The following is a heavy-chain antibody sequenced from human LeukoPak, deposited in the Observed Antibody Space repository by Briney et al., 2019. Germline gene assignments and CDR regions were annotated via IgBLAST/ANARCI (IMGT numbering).Heavy chain of an antibody. J-gene: IGHJ4*02. CDR1: GASISSYF. CDR3: ARSKAYSGYFDY. D-gene: IGHD4-11*01. V-gene: IGHV4-59*08. Sequence: SETLSLTCAVSGASISSYFWSWIRQPPGKGLEYIGYIGYSGSTNYNPSLKSRVTISVDTSKNQFSLKLTSVTAAGTAVYYCARSKAYSGYFDYWGQGTLVTVSS. CDR2: IGYSGST.